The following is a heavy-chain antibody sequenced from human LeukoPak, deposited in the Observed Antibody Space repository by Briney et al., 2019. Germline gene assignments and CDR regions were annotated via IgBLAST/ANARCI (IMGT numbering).Heavy chain of an antibody. Sequence: GGSLRLSCSASGFTFTNAWMSWVRQAPGKGLEWVAIIKGDGSEKAYVDSVKGRFSISRDNAENSLYLQMSSLRAEDTAVYYCAKDWGYGEAGIDFWGQGTLVTVSS. CDR3: AKDWGYGEAGIDF. CDR2: IKGDGSEK. D-gene: IGHD6-13*01. J-gene: IGHJ4*02. V-gene: IGHV3-7*04. CDR1: GFTFTNAW.